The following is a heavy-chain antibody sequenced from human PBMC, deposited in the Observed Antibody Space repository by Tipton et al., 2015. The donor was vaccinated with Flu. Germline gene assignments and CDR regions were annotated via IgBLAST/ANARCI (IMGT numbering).Heavy chain of an antibody. CDR2: INWNGGST. CDR1: GFTFDDYG. J-gene: IGHJ6*02. D-gene: IGHD6-6*01. CDR3: ARASEEPSIAARSYYYGMDV. Sequence: SLRLSCAASGFTFDDYGMSWVRQAPGKGLEWVSGINWNGGSTGYADSVKGRFTISRDNAKNSLYLQMNSLRAEDTALYHCARASEEPSIAARSYYYGMDVWGQGTTVTVSS. V-gene: IGHV3-20*01.